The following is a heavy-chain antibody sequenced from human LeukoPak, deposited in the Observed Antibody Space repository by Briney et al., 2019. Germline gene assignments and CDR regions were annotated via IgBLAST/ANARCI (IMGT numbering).Heavy chain of an antibody. J-gene: IGHJ4*02. CDR3: ASDHGSGSR. D-gene: IGHD3-10*01. CDR1: GGSISSSSYY. Sequence: PSETLSLTCTVSGGSISSSSYYWGWIRQPPGKGLEWIGSIYYSGSTYYNPSLKSRVTISVDTSKNQFSLKLSSVTAADTAVYYCASDHGSGSRWGQGTLVTVSS. CDR2: IYYSGST. V-gene: IGHV4-39*01.